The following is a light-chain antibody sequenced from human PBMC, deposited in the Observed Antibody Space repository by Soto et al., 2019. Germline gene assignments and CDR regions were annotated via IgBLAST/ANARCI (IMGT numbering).Light chain of an antibody. J-gene: IGLJ1*01. CDR1: GRDIGAYDY. V-gene: IGLV2-14*01. CDR3: SSYTTSYFYV. CDR2: GVK. Sequence: QSALTQPASVSGSPGQSITISCTGSGRDIGAYDYVSWYQQHPGKAPKLLIDGVKNRPSGVSYRFSASKSAFTASLTISGLQAEDEAHYYCSSYTTSYFYVFGPGTKLTVL.